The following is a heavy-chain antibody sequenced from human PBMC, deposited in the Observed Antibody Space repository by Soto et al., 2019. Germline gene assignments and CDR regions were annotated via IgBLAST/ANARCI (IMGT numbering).Heavy chain of an antibody. V-gene: IGHV3-48*01. CDR1: GFTFSSYS. D-gene: IGHD4-17*01. Sequence: EVQLVESGGGLVQPGGSLRLSCAASGFTFSSYSMNWVRQAPGKGLEWVSYVSSSGSTIYYADSVKGRFTISRDSAKNSLYLQMNSPRAEDTAVYYCARDFHGDYGHDYWGQGTLVTVSS. CDR2: VSSSGSTI. CDR3: ARDFHGDYGHDY. J-gene: IGHJ4*02.